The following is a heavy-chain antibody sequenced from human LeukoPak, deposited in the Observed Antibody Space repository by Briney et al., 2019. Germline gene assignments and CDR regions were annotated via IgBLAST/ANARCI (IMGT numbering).Heavy chain of an antibody. CDR1: GFTFSSYG. J-gene: IGHJ4*02. CDR2: ISGSGGST. CDR3: AKDRLRYFDWLLDPSFDH. D-gene: IGHD3-9*01. V-gene: IGHV3-23*01. Sequence: GGSLRLSCAASGFTFSSYGMSWVRQAPGKGLEWVSAISGSGGSTYYADSVKGRFTISRDNSKNTLYLQMNSLRAEDTAVYYCAKDRLRYFDWLLDPSFDHWGQGTLVTVSS.